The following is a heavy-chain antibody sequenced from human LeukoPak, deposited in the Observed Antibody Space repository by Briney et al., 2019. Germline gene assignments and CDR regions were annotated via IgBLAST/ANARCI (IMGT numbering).Heavy chain of an antibody. V-gene: IGHV3-21*01. J-gene: IGHJ6*03. CDR2: ISSSSSYI. Sequence: GGSLRLSCAASGFTFSSYSMNWVRQAPGKGLEWVSSISSSSSYIYYADSVKGRFTISRDNAKNSLYLQMNSLRAEDTAVYYCARDWRYSSSWTGKLYYYYYYYMDVWGKGTTVTVSS. D-gene: IGHD6-13*01. CDR1: GFTFSSYS. CDR3: ARDWRYSSSWTGKLYYYYYYYMDV.